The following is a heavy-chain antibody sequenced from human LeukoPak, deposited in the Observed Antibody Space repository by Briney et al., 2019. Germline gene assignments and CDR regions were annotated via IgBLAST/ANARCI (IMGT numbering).Heavy chain of an antibody. J-gene: IGHJ4*02. D-gene: IGHD3-3*01. CDR2: FYTSGNT. V-gene: IGHV4-4*07. CDR1: GASISNYY. Sequence: SETLSLTCTVSGASISNYYWSWIRQPAGSGLEWIGRFYTSGNTNYNPSLKSRVTMSVDTSKNQFSLHLSSVTAADTAVYYCARDSRYYDFWSGYVDYWGQGILVTVSS. CDR3: ARDSRYYDFWSGYVDY.